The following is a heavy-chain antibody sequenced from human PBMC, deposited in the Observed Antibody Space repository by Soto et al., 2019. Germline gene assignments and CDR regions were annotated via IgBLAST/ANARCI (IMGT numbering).Heavy chain of an antibody. Sequence: LRLSCAASGFTFSSYGMPWVRQSPCKWLEWVAVISYDGSNKYYADSVKGRFTISRDNSKNTLYLQMNSLRAEDTAVYYCAKPYSSSSNYYYYGMDVWGQGTTVTVSS. V-gene: IGHV3-30*18. CDR3: AKPYSSSSNYYYYGMDV. CDR1: GFTFSSYG. J-gene: IGHJ6*02. CDR2: ISYDGSNK. D-gene: IGHD6-6*01.